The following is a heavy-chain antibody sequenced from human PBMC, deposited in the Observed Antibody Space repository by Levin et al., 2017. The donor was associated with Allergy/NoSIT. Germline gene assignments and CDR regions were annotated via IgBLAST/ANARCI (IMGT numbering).Heavy chain of an antibody. CDR1: GFTFSSYG. CDR3: ARVSIPRFHYSGYDDYYYYGMDV. D-gene: IGHD5-12*01. Sequence: GGSLRLSCAASGFTFSSYGMHWVRQAPGKGLEWVAVIWYDGSNKYYADSVKGRFTISRDNSKNTLYLQMNSLRAEDTAVYYCARVSIPRFHYSGYDDYYYYGMDVWGQGTTVTVSS. V-gene: IGHV3-33*01. J-gene: IGHJ6*02. CDR2: IWYDGSNK.